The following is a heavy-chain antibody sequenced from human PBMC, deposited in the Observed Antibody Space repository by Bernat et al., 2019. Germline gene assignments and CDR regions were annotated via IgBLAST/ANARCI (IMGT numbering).Heavy chain of an antibody. CDR3: ARDRGQLVLYYFDY. V-gene: IGHV3-33*01. CDR2: IWYDGSNK. Sequence: QVQLVESGGGVVQPGRSLRLSCAASGFTFSSYDMHWVRQAPGKGLEWLAVIWYDGSNKNYADSVKGRFTISRDNSKNTLYLQMNSLRAEYTAVYCCARDRGQLVLYYFDYWGQGTLVTVSS. D-gene: IGHD6-6*01. CDR1: GFTFSSYD. J-gene: IGHJ4*02.